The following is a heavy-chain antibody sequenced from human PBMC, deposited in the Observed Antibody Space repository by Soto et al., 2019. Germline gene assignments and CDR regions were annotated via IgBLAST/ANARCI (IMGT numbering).Heavy chain of an antibody. J-gene: IGHJ5*02. V-gene: IGHV4-39*01. CDR2: IYYGGGT. Sequence: QLRLQESGPGLVKPSETLSLTCTVSGGSISSSNYYWGWIRQPPGKGLEWIGSIYYGGGTYYNPSLKSRVTISVDTSKNQFSLKLSSVTATDTAVYYCANSCRQWLLSGFDPWGQGTLVTVSS. D-gene: IGHD6-19*01. CDR1: GGSISSSNYY. CDR3: ANSCRQWLLSGFDP.